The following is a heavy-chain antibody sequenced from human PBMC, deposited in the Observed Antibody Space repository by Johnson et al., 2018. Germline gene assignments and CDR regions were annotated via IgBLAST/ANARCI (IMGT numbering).Heavy chain of an antibody. Sequence: VQLQESGGGLVQPGGSXRLSCAASGFTFSNYAMIWACQAPGKGLNWFAGISGRDGRTYYEYSVKGRFTISRDNFKNTVSLQMTSRRAEDPAIHYCAKIITTDHYNWYGMDGWGQGTTVTVSS. D-gene: IGHD3-22*01. CDR3: AKIITTDHYNWYGMDG. CDR1: GFTFSNYA. CDR2: ISGRDGRT. V-gene: IGHV3-23*01. J-gene: IGHJ6*01.